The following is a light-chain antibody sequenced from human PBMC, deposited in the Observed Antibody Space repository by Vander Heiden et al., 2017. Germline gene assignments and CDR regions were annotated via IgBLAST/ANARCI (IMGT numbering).Light chain of an antibody. J-gene: IGKJ1*01. CDR1: QSISSW. Sequence: DIQMTQSPSTLSASVGDRVTITCRASQSISSWLAWYQLKPGKAPKLLIYDASSLDSGVPSRFSGRASATEFTLTISILHPDDFATYYCQLDNSYPLTFGPGTKVEIK. CDR2: DAS. CDR3: QLDNSYPLT. V-gene: IGKV1-5*01.